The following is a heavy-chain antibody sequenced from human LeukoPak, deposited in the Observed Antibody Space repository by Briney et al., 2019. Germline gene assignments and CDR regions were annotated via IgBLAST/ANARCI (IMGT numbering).Heavy chain of an antibody. CDR2: IYTSGST. CDR1: GGSISSGSYY. J-gene: IGHJ4*02. D-gene: IGHD3-10*01. V-gene: IGHV4-61*02. Sequence: SETLSLTCTVSGGSISSGSYYWSWIRQPAGKGLEWIGRIYTSGSTNYNPSLKSRVTISVDTSKNQFSLKLSSVTAADTAVYYCARDTWIGESGLDYWGQGTLVTVSS. CDR3: ARDTWIGESGLDY.